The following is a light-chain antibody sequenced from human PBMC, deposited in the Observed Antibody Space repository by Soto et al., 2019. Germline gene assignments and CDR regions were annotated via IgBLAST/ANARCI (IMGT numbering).Light chain of an antibody. CDR1: QSLSSS. CDR3: QQRSNWPSVT. Sequence: EIVLTHSPATLSLSPWDIATLSCRASQSLSSSLAWYRHQPGQAPRLLIYDASNRAKGIPARFSGSGSGTHFTLTISSLQPEDFGVYYCQQRSNWPSVTFGGGTKVDIK. V-gene: IGKV3-11*01. J-gene: IGKJ4*01. CDR2: DAS.